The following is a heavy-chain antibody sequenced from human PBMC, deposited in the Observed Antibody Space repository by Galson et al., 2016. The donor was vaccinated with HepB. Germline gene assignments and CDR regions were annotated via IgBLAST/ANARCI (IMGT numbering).Heavy chain of an antibody. CDR3: ACASQHSFVDY. J-gene: IGHJ4*02. CDR2: IYYSGSR. CDR1: GGSINSKTHH. D-gene: IGHD5-18*01. Sequence: CTVSGGSINSKTHHWVWIRQTPGKGLEWIANIYYSGSRYYNLSLKSRVTISMDMSKNQFSLTLNSVTAADTAVYYCACASQHSFVDYWGQGTLVTVSS. V-gene: IGHV4-39*01.